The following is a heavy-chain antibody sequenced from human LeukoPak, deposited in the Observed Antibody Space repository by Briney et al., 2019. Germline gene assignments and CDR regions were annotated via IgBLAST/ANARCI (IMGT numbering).Heavy chain of an antibody. Sequence: ASVKVSCKASGYTFTGYYMHWVRQAPGQGLEWMGWINPNSGGTNYAQKFQGRVTMTRDTSISTAYMELSRLRSDDTAVYYCAILVVVPAAMRGDAFDIWGQGTMVTVSS. J-gene: IGHJ3*02. V-gene: IGHV1-2*02. CDR3: AILVVVPAAMRGDAFDI. CDR1: GYTFTGYY. CDR2: INPNSGGT. D-gene: IGHD2-2*01.